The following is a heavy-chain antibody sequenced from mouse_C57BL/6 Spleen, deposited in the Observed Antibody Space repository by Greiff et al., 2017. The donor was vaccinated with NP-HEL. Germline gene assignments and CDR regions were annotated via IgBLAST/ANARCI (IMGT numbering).Heavy chain of an antibody. CDR1: GYTFTSYW. V-gene: IGHV1-5*01. J-gene: IGHJ2*01. CDR2: IYPGNSDT. D-gene: IGHD1-1*01. CDR3: TRPSYYGSSYYFDY. Sequence: EVQLQQSGTVLARPGASVKMSCKTSGYTFTSYWMHWVKQRPGQGLEWIGAIYPGNSDTSYNQKFKGKAKLTAVTSASTAYMELSSLTNEYSAVYYCTRPSYYGSSYYFDYWGQGTTLTVSS.